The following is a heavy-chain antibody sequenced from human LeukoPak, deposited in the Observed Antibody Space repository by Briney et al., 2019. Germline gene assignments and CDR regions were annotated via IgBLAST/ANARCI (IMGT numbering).Heavy chain of an antibody. Sequence: GGSLRLSCAASGFTFSSYSMNWVRQAPGKGLEWVSYISSSSSTICYVDSVKGRFTISRDNAKNSLYLQMNSLRAEDTAVYYCARGGLVRGTLNSLIGFDIWDQGIMVTVSS. CDR1: GFTFSSYS. V-gene: IGHV3-48*01. CDR3: ARGGLVRGTLNSLIGFDI. CDR2: ISSSSSTI. J-gene: IGHJ3*02. D-gene: IGHD3-10*01.